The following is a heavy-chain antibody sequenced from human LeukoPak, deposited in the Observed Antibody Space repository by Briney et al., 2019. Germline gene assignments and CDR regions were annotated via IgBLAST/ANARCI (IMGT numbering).Heavy chain of an antibody. CDR3: ARALDFGGNGYYFDY. D-gene: IGHD4-23*01. CDR1: GYTFTDYY. CDR2: INPNRGGT. J-gene: IGHJ4*02. Sequence: ASVKVSCKASGYTFTDYYLHWVRQAPGQGLEWMGWINPNRGGTTYAQKFQGRVTMTRDTSITTAYMELSRLRSDDTAMYHCARALDFGGNGYYFDYWGQGTLVTVSS. V-gene: IGHV1-2*02.